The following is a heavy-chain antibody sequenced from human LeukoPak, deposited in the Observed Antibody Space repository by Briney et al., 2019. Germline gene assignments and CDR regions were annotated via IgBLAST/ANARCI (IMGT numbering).Heavy chain of an antibody. Sequence: GGSLRLSCAASGFTFNSYGMHWVRQAPGKGLECVAVISYDGGIKYYADSVKGRFTVSRDNSENMLYLQMNSLRSEDSAVYHCAKSTRIEIVGVPPPDPWGLGTLVTVSS. CDR2: ISYDGGIK. J-gene: IGHJ5*02. D-gene: IGHD3-3*01. CDR3: AKSTRIEIVGVPPPDP. CDR1: GFTFNSYG. V-gene: IGHV3-30*18.